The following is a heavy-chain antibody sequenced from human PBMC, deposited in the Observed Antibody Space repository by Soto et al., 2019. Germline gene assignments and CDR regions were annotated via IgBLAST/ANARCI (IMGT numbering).Heavy chain of an antibody. D-gene: IGHD2-15*01. V-gene: IGHV1-69*13. CDR3: ASVGLNCSGGSCYPRGYYYYYGMDV. CDR1: GGTFSSYA. Sequence: SVKVSCKASGGTFSSYAISWVRQAPGQGLEWMGGIIPIFGTANYARKFQGRVTITADESTSTAYMELSSLRSEDTAVYYCASVGLNCSGGSCYPRGYYYYYGMDVWGQGTTVTVSS. J-gene: IGHJ6*02. CDR2: IIPIFGTA.